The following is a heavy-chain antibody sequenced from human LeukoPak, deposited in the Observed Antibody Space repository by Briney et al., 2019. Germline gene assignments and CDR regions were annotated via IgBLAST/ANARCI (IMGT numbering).Heavy chain of an antibody. CDR3: ASVLRWFDP. D-gene: IGHD2-8*01. V-gene: IGHV4-34*01. Sequence: SETLSLTCAVYGGSFSGYYWSWIRQPPGKGLEWIGEINHSGSTNYNPSLKSRVTISVDTSKNQLSLKLSSVTAADTAVYYCASVLRWFDPWGQGTLVTVSS. J-gene: IGHJ5*02. CDR1: GGSFSGYY. CDR2: INHSGST.